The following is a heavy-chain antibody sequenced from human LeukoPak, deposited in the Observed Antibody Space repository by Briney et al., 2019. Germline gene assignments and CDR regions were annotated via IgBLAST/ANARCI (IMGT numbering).Heavy chain of an antibody. J-gene: IGHJ3*02. D-gene: IGHD3-16*01. CDR1: GFTFSNAW. CDR3: TTEGGVWGYHALEI. Sequence: PGGSLRLSCAASGFTFSNAWLSWVRQAPGKGLEWIGRIRSKTKGGTTDYAEPVKGRFTISRDDSQNTLYLQMNSLKTEDTAVYYCTTEGGVWGYHALEIWGQGTMDTVSS. CDR2: IRSKTKGGTT. V-gene: IGHV3-15*01.